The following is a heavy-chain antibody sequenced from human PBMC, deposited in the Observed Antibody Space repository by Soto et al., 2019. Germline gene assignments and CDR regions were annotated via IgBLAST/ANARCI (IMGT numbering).Heavy chain of an antibody. CDR1: GGSISSYY. Sequence: PSETLSLTCTVSGGSISSYYWSWIRQPPGKGLEWIGYIYYSGSTNYNPSLKSRVTISVDTSKNQFSLKLSSVTAADTAVYYCARAPGVANFEDWGQGTRVTVSS. CDR3: ARAPGVANFED. CDR2: IYYSGST. V-gene: IGHV4-59*01. D-gene: IGHD5-12*01. J-gene: IGHJ4*02.